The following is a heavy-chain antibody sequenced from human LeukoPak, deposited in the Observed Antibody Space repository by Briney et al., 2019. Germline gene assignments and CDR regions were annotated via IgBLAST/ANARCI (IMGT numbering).Heavy chain of an antibody. J-gene: IGHJ4*02. V-gene: IGHV3-48*01. D-gene: IGHD5-24*01. Sequence: GRTLRLSCEVSGFSFYSYSLYWVRQAPGKGLEWVSYISSRSTTIYYADSVKGRFITSRDSAKKSLYLQMNRLRAEDTAVYFCARGGPNYLFDFWGQGTLVTVSS. CDR1: GFSFYSYS. CDR3: ARGGPNYLFDF. CDR2: ISSRSTTI.